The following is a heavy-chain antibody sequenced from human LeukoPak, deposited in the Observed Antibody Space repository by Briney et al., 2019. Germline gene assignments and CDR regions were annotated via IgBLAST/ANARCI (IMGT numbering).Heavy chain of an antibody. V-gene: IGHV3-64*01. D-gene: IGHD1-26*01. CDR1: GFTFSNFA. CDR3: AGIGLP. Sequence: GGSLRLSCAASGFTFSNFAMHWVRQAPGKGLEYVSAISGDGRSTYYANSVKGRFTISRDNSKSTLYLQMGSLRVEDMAVYYCAGIGLPWGQGTLVTVSS. CDR2: ISGDGRST. J-gene: IGHJ4*02.